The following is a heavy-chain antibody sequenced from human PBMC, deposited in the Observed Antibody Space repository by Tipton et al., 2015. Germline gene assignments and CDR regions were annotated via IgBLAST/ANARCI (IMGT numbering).Heavy chain of an antibody. CDR2: MNPTSGGT. V-gene: IGHV1-2*02. D-gene: IGHD3-10*01. CDR3: AREEDYYGSATPSAFDP. Sequence: QLVQSGAEVKKPGASVKVSCKASGYTFSSYDINWVRQATGQGLEWMGWMNPTSGGTNYAQKFQGRVTMTRDTSINTAYMELSGLRSDDTAVYYCAREEDYYGSATPSAFDPWGQGTLVTVSS. J-gene: IGHJ5*02. CDR1: GYTFSSYD.